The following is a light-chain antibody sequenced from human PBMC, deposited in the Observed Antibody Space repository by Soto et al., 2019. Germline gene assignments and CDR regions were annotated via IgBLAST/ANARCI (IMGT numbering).Light chain of an antibody. V-gene: IGKV3-11*01. CDR1: QSISSH. CDR2: DAS. CDR3: QKRPNWPLT. Sequence: EIVLTQAPSTLSLSPGVRATLSCRASQSISSHFAWYQQNPCQAPRLLLHDASNRAPGIPARLSRIGSGTASPPTISSPEPQDFAVYYCQKRPNWPLTFGGGTKVEIK. J-gene: IGKJ4*01.